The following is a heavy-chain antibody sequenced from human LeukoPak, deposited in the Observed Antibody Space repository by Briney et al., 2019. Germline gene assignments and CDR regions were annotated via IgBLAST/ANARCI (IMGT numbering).Heavy chain of an antibody. CDR2: ISSSGSTI. CDR1: GFTFSDYY. J-gene: IGHJ4*02. D-gene: IGHD3-10*01. V-gene: IGHV3-11*01. CDR3: ASYPGYGSGSYYPYYFDY. Sequence: GGSLRLSRAASGFTFSDYYMSWIRQAPGKGLEWVSYISSSGSTIYYADSVKGRFTISRDNAKNSLYPQMNSLRAEDTAVYYCASYPGYGSGSYYPYYFDYWGQGTLVTVSS.